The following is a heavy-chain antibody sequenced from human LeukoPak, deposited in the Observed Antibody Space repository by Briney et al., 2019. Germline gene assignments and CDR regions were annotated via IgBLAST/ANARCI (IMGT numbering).Heavy chain of an antibody. CDR1: GGSISSSSYY. D-gene: IGHD6-13*01. J-gene: IGHJ4*02. V-gene: IGHV4-39*07. CDR3: ARDRYSSSQQFDY. CDR2: IYYSGST. Sequence: SETLSLTCTVSGGSISSSSYYWGRIRQPPGKGLEWIGSIYYSGSTYYNPSLKSRVTISVDTSKNQFSLQLNSVTPEDTAVYYCARDRYSSSQQFDYWGQGTLVTVSS.